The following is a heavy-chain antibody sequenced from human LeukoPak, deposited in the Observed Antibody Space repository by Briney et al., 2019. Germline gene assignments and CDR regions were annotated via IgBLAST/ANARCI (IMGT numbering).Heavy chain of an antibody. V-gene: IGHV4-39*07. CDR2: IFYSGST. Sequence: SETLSLTCTVSGGSISTSNYYWGWIRQPPGKGLEWIGNIFYSGSTYYSPSVKSRVTISLDTSRNQFSLKLNSVTAADTAVYYCAKSNGYSLVDIWGQGTMVTVSS. CDR1: GGSISTSNYY. CDR3: AKSNGYSLVDI. D-gene: IGHD5-12*01. J-gene: IGHJ3*02.